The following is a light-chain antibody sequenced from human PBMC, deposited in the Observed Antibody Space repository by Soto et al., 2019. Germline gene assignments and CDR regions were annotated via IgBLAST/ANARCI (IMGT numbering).Light chain of an antibody. V-gene: IGKV1-12*01. CDR2: AAS. Sequence: TYSPPTLPPSVGDTVTTARPASQSIHGWLAWYQQKPGKDPKLLLYAASILQSGVPSRFSGSGSGTEFTLTISSLQPEDFATYYCQQANSLHLTVGGGTQVDI. CDR3: QQANSLHLT. CDR1: QSIHGW. J-gene: IGKJ4*01.